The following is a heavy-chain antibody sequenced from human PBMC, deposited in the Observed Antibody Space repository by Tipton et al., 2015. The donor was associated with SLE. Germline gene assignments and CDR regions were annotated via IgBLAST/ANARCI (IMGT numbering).Heavy chain of an antibody. CDR2: LYHGGNT. J-gene: IGHJ4*02. CDR3: ARHQVLAARPDDLVFDY. CDR1: NYSISSGYY. D-gene: IGHD6-6*01. V-gene: IGHV4-38-2*01. Sequence: GLVKPSETLSLTCGVSNYSISSGYYWGWIRQPPGKGLEWIGSLYHGGNTYYNSSLKSRVTISVDTSKNQFSLNLNSVTAADTAMYYCARHQVLAARPDDLVFDYWGQGTLVTVSS.